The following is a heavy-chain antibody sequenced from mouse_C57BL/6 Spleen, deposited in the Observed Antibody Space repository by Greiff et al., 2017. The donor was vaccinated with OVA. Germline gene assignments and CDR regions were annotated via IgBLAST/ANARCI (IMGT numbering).Heavy chain of an antibody. J-gene: IGHJ4*01. CDR2: ISSGSSTI. CDR3: ARFDYDAGYYAMDY. D-gene: IGHD2-4*01. Sequence: EVQVVESGGGLVKPGGSLKLSCAASGFTFSDYGMHWVRQAPEKGLEWFAYISSGSSTIYYADTVKGRFTISRDNAKNTLFLQMTSLRSEDTAMYYCARFDYDAGYYAMDYWGQGTSVTVSS. V-gene: IGHV5-17*01. CDR1: GFTFSDYG.